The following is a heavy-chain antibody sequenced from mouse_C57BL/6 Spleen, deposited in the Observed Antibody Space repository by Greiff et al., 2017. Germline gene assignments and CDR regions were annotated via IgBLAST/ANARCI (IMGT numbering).Heavy chain of an antibody. CDR3: TAYGSSYRDY. CDR2: IDPENGDT. Sequence: VQLQQSGAELVRPGASVKLSCTASGFNIKDDYMHWVKQRPEQGLEWIGWIDPENGDTEYASKFQGKATITADTSSNTAYLQLSSLTSEYTAVYYCTAYGSSYRDYWGQGTTLTVSS. D-gene: IGHD1-1*01. CDR1: GFNIKDDY. V-gene: IGHV14-4*01. J-gene: IGHJ2*01.